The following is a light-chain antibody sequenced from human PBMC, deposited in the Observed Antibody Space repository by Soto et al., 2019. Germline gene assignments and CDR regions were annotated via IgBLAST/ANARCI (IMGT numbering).Light chain of an antibody. CDR3: QQYNNWPPIT. J-gene: IGKJ5*01. Sequence: EIVMTHSPATLSVSPGERTTLSCRASQSVGSNLAWYQQKPGQAPRLLIFGASTRAIGIPARFSGSGSGTEFTLTISSLHSEDFAVYYCQQYNNWPPITFGQGTRLEIK. CDR2: GAS. V-gene: IGKV3-15*01. CDR1: QSVGSN.